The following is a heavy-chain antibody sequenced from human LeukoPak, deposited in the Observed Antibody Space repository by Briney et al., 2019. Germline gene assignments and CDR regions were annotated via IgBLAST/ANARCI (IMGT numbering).Heavy chain of an antibody. J-gene: IGHJ6*03. V-gene: IGHV3-30*04. D-gene: IGHD2-15*01. Sequence: PGGSLRLSCAASGFTFSSYAMHWVRQTPGKGLEWVAAISYAGSNTHYADSVKGRFTISRDNSKNTMFLQMSSLRAEDTALYYCARDERGFFYYMDVWGKGTTVTVSS. CDR2: ISYAGSNT. CDR1: GFTFSSYA. CDR3: ARDERGFFYYMDV.